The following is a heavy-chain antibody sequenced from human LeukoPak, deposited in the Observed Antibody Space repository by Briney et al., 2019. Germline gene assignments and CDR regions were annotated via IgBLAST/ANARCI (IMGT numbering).Heavy chain of an antibody. CDR3: AKDSGGYDILTGYHYY. V-gene: IGHV3-30*04. J-gene: IGHJ4*02. CDR1: GFTFSSYA. CDR2: ISYDGSNK. D-gene: IGHD3-9*01. Sequence: GGSLRLSCAASGFTFSSYAMHWVRQAPGKGLEWVAVISYDGSNKYYADSVKGRFTISRDNSKNTLYLQMNSLRAEDTAVYYCAKDSGGYDILTGYHYYWGQGTLVTVSS.